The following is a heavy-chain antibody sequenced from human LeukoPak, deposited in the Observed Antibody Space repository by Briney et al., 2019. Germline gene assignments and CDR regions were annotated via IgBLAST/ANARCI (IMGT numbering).Heavy chain of an antibody. CDR2: IYPADSDT. V-gene: IGHV5-51*01. CDR1: GYSFPNYW. J-gene: IGHJ4*02. CDR3: ARRKGDGYNSPFDY. D-gene: IGHD5-24*01. Sequence: SGESLKISCKGSGYSFPNYWIGWVRQRPGQGLEWMGTIYPADSDTRYSPSFQGQVTISADKSINTAYLQWTSLKASDTAMYYCARRKGDGYNSPFDYWGQGTLVTVSS.